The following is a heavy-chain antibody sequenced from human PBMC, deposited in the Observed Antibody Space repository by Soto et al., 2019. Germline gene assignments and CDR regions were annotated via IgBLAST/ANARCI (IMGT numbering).Heavy chain of an antibody. Sequence: QVQLVQSGAEVKKPGASVKVSCQASGYTFTNYDITWVRQATGQGLEWMAGMNPDNGDTGYAQKFQGRLTLTRDTSVSTVYMELSSLRSEDTAVYYCARGGYHHYVRGTSRDDYWGQGTLVTVST. CDR1: GYTFTNYD. CDR3: ARGGYHHYVRGTSRDDY. V-gene: IGHV1-8*01. J-gene: IGHJ4*02. CDR2: MNPDNGDT. D-gene: IGHD3-16*02.